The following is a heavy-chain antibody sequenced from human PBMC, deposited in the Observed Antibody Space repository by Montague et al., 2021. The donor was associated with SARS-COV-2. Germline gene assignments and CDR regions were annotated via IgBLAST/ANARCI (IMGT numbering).Heavy chain of an antibody. CDR3: ARHYGSSIDS. CDR2: ISYSGTT. J-gene: IGHJ4*02. Sequence: SETLSLTCTVSGGSISSTTYRWGWIRQPPGKGLEWIGFISYSGTTFYTPSLKSRISMSVDTPKSQFSLNLTSVTAADTAVYYCARHYGSSIDSWGQGILVAVSS. CDR1: GGSISSTTYR. V-gene: IGHV4-39*01. D-gene: IGHD6-13*01.